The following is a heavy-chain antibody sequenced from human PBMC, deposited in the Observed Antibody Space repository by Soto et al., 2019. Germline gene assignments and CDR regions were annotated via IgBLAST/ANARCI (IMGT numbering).Heavy chain of an antibody. D-gene: IGHD6-13*01. V-gene: IGHV4-61*01. J-gene: IGHJ6*02. Sequence: QVQLQESGPGLVKPSETLSLTCTVSGGSVSSGSYYWSWIRQPPGKGLEWIGYIYYSGSTNYNPSLKSRVNISVETSKNQFSVKLSSVTAADTAVSYCASTSIAAAGNNYYYYGMDVWGQGTTVTVSS. CDR3: ASTSIAAAGNNYYYYGMDV. CDR2: IYYSGST. CDR1: GGSVSSGSYY.